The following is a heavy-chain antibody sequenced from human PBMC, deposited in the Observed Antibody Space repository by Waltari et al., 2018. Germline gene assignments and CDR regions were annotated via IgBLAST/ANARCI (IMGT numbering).Heavy chain of an antibody. Sequence: QVQLQESGPGLVKPSETLSLTCTVSGGSISSHYWSWIRQPPGKGLEWIGYIYYSGSTNYNPSLKSRVTIAVDTSKNQFSLKLSSVTAADTAVYYCASLPSTGTAFRWGQGTLVTVSS. D-gene: IGHD1-1*01. CDR3: ASLPSTGTAFR. CDR2: IYYSGST. V-gene: IGHV4-59*11. CDR1: GGSISSHY. J-gene: IGHJ4*02.